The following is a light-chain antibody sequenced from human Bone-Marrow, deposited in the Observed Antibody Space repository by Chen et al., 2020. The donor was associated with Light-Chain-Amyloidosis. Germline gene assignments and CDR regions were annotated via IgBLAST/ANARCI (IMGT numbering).Light chain of an antibody. CDR3: QQYGTSPLT. CDR2: GSS. CDR1: QTISSNY. Sequence: EIVLTQSPGTLSLSPGEGANLSCRASQTISSNYLTWYQQKFGQAPRLLIYGSSSRATGIPDRDTRMGSGTDFTRTINRLEPEDFAMYCCQQYGTSPLTFGGGTKVEIK. J-gene: IGKJ4*01. V-gene: IGKV3-20*01.